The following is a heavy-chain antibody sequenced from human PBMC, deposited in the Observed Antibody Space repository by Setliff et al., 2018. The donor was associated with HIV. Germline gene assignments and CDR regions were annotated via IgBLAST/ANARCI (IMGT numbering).Heavy chain of an antibody. J-gene: IGHJ4*02. CDR2: IYYSGST. Sequence: SETLSLTCTVSIDSISSYYWSWIRQPPGKGLEYIGYIYYSGSTNYNPSLQSRVTISIDTSKHQFFLKVRSVTASDTAVYYCASQGRSGWLWGGFVSWGQGTLVTSPQ. D-gene: IGHD6-19*01. CDR3: ASQGRSGWLWGGFVS. CDR1: IDSISSYY. V-gene: IGHV4-59*08.